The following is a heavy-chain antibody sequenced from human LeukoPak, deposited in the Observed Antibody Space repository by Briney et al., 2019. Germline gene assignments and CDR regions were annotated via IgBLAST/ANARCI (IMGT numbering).Heavy chain of an antibody. D-gene: IGHD6-13*01. CDR3: ARGLHYSSSWYPGGPFDY. J-gene: IGHJ4*02. Sequence: GASVKVSCKASGGTFSSYAISWVRQAPGQGLEWMGGIIPIFGTANYAQKFQGRVTITADESTSTAYMELSSLRSEDTAVYYCARGLHYSSSWYPGGPFDYWGQGILVTVSS. CDR2: IIPIFGTA. V-gene: IGHV1-69*13. CDR1: GGTFSSYA.